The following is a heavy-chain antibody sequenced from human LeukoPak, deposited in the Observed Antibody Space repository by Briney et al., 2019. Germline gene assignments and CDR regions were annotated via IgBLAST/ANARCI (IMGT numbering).Heavy chain of an antibody. V-gene: IGHV3-30*18. D-gene: IGHD6-19*01. J-gene: IGHJ4*02. CDR1: GSTFSSYG. CDR2: ISYDGSNK. Sequence: GGSLRLSCAASGSTFSSYGMHWVRQAPGKGLEWVAVISYDGSNKYYADSVKGRFTISRDNSKNTLYLQMNSLRAEDTAVYYCAKAGIAVAASFDYWGQGTLVTVSS. CDR3: AKAGIAVAASFDY.